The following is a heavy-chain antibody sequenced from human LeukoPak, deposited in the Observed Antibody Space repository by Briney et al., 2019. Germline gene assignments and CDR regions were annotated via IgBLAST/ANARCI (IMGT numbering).Heavy chain of an antibody. V-gene: IGHV3-66*01. Sequence: GGSLRLSCAASGFSVSTDYVHWVRQAPGKGLEWVSVIYTGGSTYYAPSVGGRLSISRDNSKNTIYLQMNSLRAEDTAVYYCARDEGDDYLDYWGQGTLVTVSS. CDR3: ARDEGDDYLDY. CDR1: GFSVSTDY. CDR2: IYTGGST. J-gene: IGHJ4*02.